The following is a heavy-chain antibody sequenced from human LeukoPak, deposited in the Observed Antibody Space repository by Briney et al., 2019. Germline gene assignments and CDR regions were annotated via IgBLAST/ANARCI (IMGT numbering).Heavy chain of an antibody. D-gene: IGHD3-22*01. CDR1: GYSISSGCY. V-gene: IGHV4-38-2*02. Sequence: SGTLSLTCAVSGYSISSGCYWGWIRQPPGKGLEWIGSIYHSGSTYYNPSLKSRVTISVDTSKNQFSLKLSSVTAADTAVYYCARESTYYDSSGSYAFDIWGQGTMVTVSS. CDR3: ARESTYYDSSGSYAFDI. J-gene: IGHJ3*02. CDR2: IYHSGST.